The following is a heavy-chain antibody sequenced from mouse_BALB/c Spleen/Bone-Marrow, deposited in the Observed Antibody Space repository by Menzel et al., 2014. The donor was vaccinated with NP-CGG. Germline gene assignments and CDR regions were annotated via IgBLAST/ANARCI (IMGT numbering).Heavy chain of an antibody. CDR1: GFTFSSYG. V-gene: IGHV5-6-3*01. D-gene: IGHD2-4*01. CDR2: IKSNGGST. CDR3: TSLSSMITAAWFAY. Sequence: EVQLVESGGGLVQPGGSLKLSCAASGFTFSSYGMSWVRQNIDKRLELVATIKSNGGSTYYPDSVKGRFSISRDNAKNTLYLRMSSLKSEDTAMYYCTSLSSMITAAWFAYWGQGTLVAISA. J-gene: IGHJ3*01.